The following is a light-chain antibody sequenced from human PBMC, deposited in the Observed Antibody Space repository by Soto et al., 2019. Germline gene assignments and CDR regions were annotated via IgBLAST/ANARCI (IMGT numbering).Light chain of an antibody. V-gene: IGLV1-44*01. CDR3: AAWDDSLSGPV. CDR1: ISNIGKDT. CDR2: LND. Sequence: QAVVTQPPSVSGTPGLRVNISCSGGISNIGKDTVNWYQQLPGAAPKLLIYLNDQRPSGVPDRFFGSKSGTSASLAISGLRSEDEAEYYCAAWDDSLSGPVFGGGTKVTVL. J-gene: IGLJ2*01.